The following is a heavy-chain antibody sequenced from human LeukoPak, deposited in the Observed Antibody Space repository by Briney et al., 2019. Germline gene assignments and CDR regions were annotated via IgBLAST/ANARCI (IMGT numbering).Heavy chain of an antibody. CDR2: INTYNGNT. J-gene: IGHJ4*02. CDR1: GYTFVNYG. D-gene: IGHD3-3*01. Sequence: ASVKVSCNASGYTFVNYGISWVRQAPGQGLEWMGWINTYNGNTNYAQTLQGRVTMTTDTSTTTVYMDLRSLRSDDTAVYYCARALVKYGNSGYYTFDHWGQGTPVTVSS. CDR3: ARALVKYGNSGYYTFDH. V-gene: IGHV1-18*01.